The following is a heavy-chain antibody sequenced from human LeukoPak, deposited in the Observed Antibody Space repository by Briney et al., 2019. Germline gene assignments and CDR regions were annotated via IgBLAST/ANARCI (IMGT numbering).Heavy chain of an antibody. CDR3: AKEAPCATAMVILIDY. Sequence: GRSLRLSCAASRVTFSRYGMHWVRQAPGKGLEWVAVISYDGSKKDYADSVKGRFTISRDNSKNTLYLQMNSLRVEDTAVYYCAKEAPCATAMVILIDYWGQGTLVTVSS. D-gene: IGHD5-18*01. V-gene: IGHV3-30*18. J-gene: IGHJ4*02. CDR2: ISYDGSKK. CDR1: RVTFSRYG.